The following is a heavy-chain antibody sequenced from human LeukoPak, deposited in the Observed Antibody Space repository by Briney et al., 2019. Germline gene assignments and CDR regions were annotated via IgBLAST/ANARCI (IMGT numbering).Heavy chain of an antibody. J-gene: IGHJ3*02. D-gene: IGHD5-24*01. CDR1: GGSIGSGSYY. Sequence: SETLSLTCTVSGGSIGSGSYYWGWIRQTPGQGLEWIGSIYNSGSANYNPSPSLKGRVSMSVDTSRNEFSLKVTSVTPADTALYYCAPDHPPANYLDFFEIWGLGTVVT. V-gene: IGHV4-39*01. CDR2: IYNSGSA. CDR3: APDHPPANYLDFFEI.